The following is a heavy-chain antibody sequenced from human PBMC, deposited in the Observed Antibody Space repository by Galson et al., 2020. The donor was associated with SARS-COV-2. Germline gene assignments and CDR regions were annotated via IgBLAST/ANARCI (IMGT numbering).Heavy chain of an antibody. J-gene: IGHJ6*02. V-gene: IGHV1-2*04. D-gene: IGHD5-12*01. CDR2: INPNSGGT. CDR1: GYTFTGYY. CDR3: ATRSGYDYYYGMDV. Sequence: ASVKVSCKASGYTFTGYYMHWVRQAPGQGLEWMGWINPNSGGTNYAQKFQGWVTMTRDTSISTAYMELSRLRSDDTAVYYCATRSGYDYYYGMDVWGQGTTVTVSS.